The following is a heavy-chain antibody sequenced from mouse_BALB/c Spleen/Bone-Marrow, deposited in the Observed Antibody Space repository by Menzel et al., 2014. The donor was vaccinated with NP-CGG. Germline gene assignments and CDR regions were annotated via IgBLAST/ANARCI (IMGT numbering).Heavy chain of an antibody. Sequence: VQLQQPGAELVKPGASVKLSCTASGFNIXDTYMHWVKQRPEQGLEWIGRIDPANGNTKYDPKFQGKATITADTSSNTAYLQLSSLTSEDTAVYYCASYYYGRARFAYWGQGTLVTVSA. CDR3: ASYYYGRARFAY. CDR2: IDPANGNT. CDR1: GFNIXDTY. V-gene: IGHV14-3*02. D-gene: IGHD1-1*01. J-gene: IGHJ3*01.